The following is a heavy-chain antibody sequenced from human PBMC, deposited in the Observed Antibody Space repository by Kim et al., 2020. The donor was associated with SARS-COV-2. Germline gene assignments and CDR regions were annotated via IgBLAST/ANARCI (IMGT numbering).Heavy chain of an antibody. J-gene: IGHJ1*01. CDR3: AKDFSSDRRAWIHDA. CDR1: GFTFTSFA. V-gene: IGHV3-23*01. D-gene: IGHD5-18*01. CDR2: VSGSGEVT. Sequence: GGSLRLSCVGSGFTFTSFAMSWVRQAPGKGLEWISAVSGSGEVTFYADSVEVRFTISRENSRNTLYLQMTSLRADDTAIYYCAKDFSSDRRAWIHDAWG.